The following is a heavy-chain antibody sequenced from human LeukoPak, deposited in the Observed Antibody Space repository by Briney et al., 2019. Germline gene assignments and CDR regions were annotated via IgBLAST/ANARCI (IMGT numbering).Heavy chain of an antibody. D-gene: IGHD1-7*01. V-gene: IGHV1-2*02. CDR2: INPNSGGT. J-gene: IGHJ4*02. Sequence: GASVKVSCKASGYTFTSYDINWVRQAPGQGLEWMGWINPNSGGTNYAQKFQGRVTMTRDTSISTAYMELSRLKSDDTAVYYCARGGPYNWNSQADYWGQGTLVTVSS. CDR1: GYTFTSYD. CDR3: ARGGPYNWNSQADY.